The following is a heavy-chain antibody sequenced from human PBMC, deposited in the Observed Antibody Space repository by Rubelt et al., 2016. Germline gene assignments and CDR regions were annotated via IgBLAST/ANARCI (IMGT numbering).Heavy chain of an antibody. V-gene: IGHV4-39*01. D-gene: IGHD6-19*01. J-gene: IGHJ4*02. CDR2: IYYSGST. CDR3: ARPSSGWYYFDY. Sequence: QLQLQESGPGLVKPSETLSLTCTVSGGSISSSSYYWGWIRQPPGKGLEWIGSIYYSGSTYYNPSLKSRVTISGDTSKNQFSLRLSAGTAADTAVYYCARPSSGWYYFDYWGQGTLVTVSS. CDR1: GGSISSSSYY.